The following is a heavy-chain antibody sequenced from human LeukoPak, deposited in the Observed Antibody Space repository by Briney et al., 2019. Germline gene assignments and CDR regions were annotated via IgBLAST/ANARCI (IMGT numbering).Heavy chain of an antibody. J-gene: IGHJ4*02. CDR3: ARARNGLVVVIPAGVFDY. D-gene: IGHD2-2*01. Sequence: SETLSLTCTVSGGSISSSSYYWGWIRQPPGKGLEWIGGIYYSGSTYYNPSLQSRVTISVDTSKNQFSLDLGSVSATDTAVYYCARARNGLVVVIPAGVFDYWGQGTLVTVSS. V-gene: IGHV4-39*01. CDR1: GGSISSSSYY. CDR2: IYYSGST.